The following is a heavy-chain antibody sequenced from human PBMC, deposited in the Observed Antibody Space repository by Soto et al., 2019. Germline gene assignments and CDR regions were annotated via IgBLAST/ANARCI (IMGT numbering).Heavy chain of an antibody. Sequence: LSCAASGFTFSSYAMSWVRQAPGQGLEWVSAISGSGSTTYYADSVKGRFTISRDNSKNTLYLQMNSLRAEDTAVYYCAKGGIAASSHYYYGMDVWGQGTTVTVSS. J-gene: IGHJ6*02. CDR2: ISGSGSTT. V-gene: IGHV3-23*01. D-gene: IGHD6-13*01. CDR1: GFTFSSYA. CDR3: AKGGIAASSHYYYGMDV.